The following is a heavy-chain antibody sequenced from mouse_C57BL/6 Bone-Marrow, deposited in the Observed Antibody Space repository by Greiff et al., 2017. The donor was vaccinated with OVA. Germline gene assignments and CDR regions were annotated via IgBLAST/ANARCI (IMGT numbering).Heavy chain of an antibody. CDR3: AREDGNWFAY. J-gene: IGHJ3*01. V-gene: IGHV1-4*01. D-gene: IGHD2-1*01. CDR1: GYTFTSYT. CDR2: INPSSGYT. Sequence: VQLQQSGAELARPGASVKMSCKASGYTFTSYTMHWVKQKPGQGLEWIGYINPSSGYTKYNQKFKDKATLTADKSSSTAYMQLSSLTSEDSAVYYCAREDGNWFAYWGQGTLVTVSA.